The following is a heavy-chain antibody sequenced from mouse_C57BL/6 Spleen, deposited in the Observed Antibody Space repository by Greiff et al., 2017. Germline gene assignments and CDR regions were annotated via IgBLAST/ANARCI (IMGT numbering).Heavy chain of an antibody. J-gene: IGHJ1*03. CDR1: GYTFTSYW. Sequence: VQLQQPGAELVRPGSSVKLSCKASGYTFTSYWMHWVKQRPIQGLEWIGNIDPSDSETHYNQKFKDKATLTVDKSSSTAYMQLSSLTSEDSAVYYCARERYYGSSYERYFDVWGTGTTVTVSS. CDR3: ARERYYGSSYERYFDV. D-gene: IGHD1-1*01. CDR2: IDPSDSET. V-gene: IGHV1-52*01.